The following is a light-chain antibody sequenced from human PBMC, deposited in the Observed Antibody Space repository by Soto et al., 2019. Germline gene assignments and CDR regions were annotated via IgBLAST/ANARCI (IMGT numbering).Light chain of an antibody. CDR1: QSVSSN. V-gene: IGKV3-15*01. CDR2: GAS. CDR3: QQYNNCPRT. Sequence: EIVMTQSPGTLSVSPGERVTLSCRASQSVSSNLAWYQQKPGQAPRLLIYGASTRATGITARFSGRGSGTDFTLTISSLQSEDFAVYYCQQYNNCPRTFGPGTKVDIK. J-gene: IGKJ3*01.